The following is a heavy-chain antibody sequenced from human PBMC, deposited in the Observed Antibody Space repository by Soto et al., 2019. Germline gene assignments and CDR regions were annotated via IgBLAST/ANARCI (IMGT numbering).Heavy chain of an antibody. D-gene: IGHD5-12*01. CDR3: ASQHLGEMATELYYYYCGMDV. Sequence: QVQLVQSGAEVKKPGSSVKVSCKASGGTFSSYAISWVRQAPGQGLEWTGGIIPIFGTANYAQKFQGRVKITADESTSTGYMELSSLRSEDTAVYYFASQHLGEMATELYYYYCGMDVWGQGTTVTVSS. CDR2: IIPIFGTA. J-gene: IGHJ6*02. V-gene: IGHV1-69*01. CDR1: GGTFSSYA.